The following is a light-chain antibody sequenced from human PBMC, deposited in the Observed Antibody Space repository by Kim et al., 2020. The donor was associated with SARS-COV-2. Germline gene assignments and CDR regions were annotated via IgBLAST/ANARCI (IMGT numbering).Light chain of an antibody. CDR3: QQYYSIPYI. J-gene: IGKJ2*01. V-gene: IGKV4-1*01. CDR2: WAS. CDR1: QSVLYSSNNKNY. Sequence: RATINCKSSQSVLYSSNNKNYLAWYQQKPGQPPKLLIYWASNRDSGVPDRFSGSGSGTDFTLTISSLQAEDVAVYYCQQYYSIPYIFGQGTKLEI.